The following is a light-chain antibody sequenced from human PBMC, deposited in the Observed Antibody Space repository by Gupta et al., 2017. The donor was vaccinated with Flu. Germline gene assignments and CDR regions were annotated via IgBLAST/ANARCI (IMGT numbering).Light chain of an antibody. V-gene: IGLV1-44*01. CDR2: SSN. J-gene: IGLJ3*02. Sequence: QSVLNPPPSASGTPGQRVTISCSGSSSNIGSNTVNWHQQLPGTAPHLLIYSSNQRPSVVPDRFSGSKSGTSASLAISGLQSDDEAHYYCAAWDDSLTGWLVGGGTKLTVL. CDR1: SSNIGSNT. CDR3: AAWDDSLTGWL.